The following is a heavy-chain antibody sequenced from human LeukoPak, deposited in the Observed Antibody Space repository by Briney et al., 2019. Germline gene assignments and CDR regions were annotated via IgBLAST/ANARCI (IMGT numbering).Heavy chain of an antibody. CDR2: IYPGDSDT. CDR1: GYTFSSYW. J-gene: IGHJ5*02. CDR3: ARHVDYGGNSGWFDP. V-gene: IGHV5-51*01. Sequence: GESLKISCKGSGYTFSSYWIGWVRQMPGKGLEWMGIIYPGDSDTRYSPSFQGQVTISDDKSISTAYLQWSSLKASDTARYYCARHVDYGGNSGWFDPWGQGTLVTVSS. D-gene: IGHD4-23*01.